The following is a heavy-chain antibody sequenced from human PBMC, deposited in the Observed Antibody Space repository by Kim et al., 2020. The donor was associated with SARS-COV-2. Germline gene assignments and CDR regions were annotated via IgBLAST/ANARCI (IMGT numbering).Heavy chain of an antibody. Sequence: GGSLRLSCAASGFTFSSYSMNWVRQAPGKGLEWVSYISSSSSTIYYADSVKGRFTISRDNAKNSLYLQMNSLRDEDTAVYYCARAPGGSGNYRYYYYGMDVCGQGTTVTVSS. D-gene: IGHD3-22*01. V-gene: IGHV3-48*02. J-gene: IGHJ6*02. CDR2: ISSSSSTI. CDR3: ARAPGGSGNYRYYYYGMDV. CDR1: GFTFSSYS.